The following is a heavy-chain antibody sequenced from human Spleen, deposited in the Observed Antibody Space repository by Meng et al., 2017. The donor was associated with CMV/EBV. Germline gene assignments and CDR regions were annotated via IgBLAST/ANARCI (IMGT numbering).Heavy chain of an antibody. CDR1: GDSISSGTW. CDR2: IYHSGTT. Sequence: TCAVVGDSISSGTWVNWVRQPPGKGLEWIGEIYHSGTTNYNPSLKSRVTISLDKSKSQFSLRLSSVTAADTAVYYYAGAGRGGGFDPWGQGTLVTVSS. D-gene: IGHD3-10*01. J-gene: IGHJ5*02. V-gene: IGHV4-4*02. CDR3: AGAGRGGGFDP.